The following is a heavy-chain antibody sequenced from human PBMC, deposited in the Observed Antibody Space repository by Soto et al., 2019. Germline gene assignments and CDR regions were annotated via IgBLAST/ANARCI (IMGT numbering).Heavy chain of an antibody. CDR1: GGSFSGYY. D-gene: IGHD5-18*01. V-gene: IGHV4-34*01. CDR2: INHSGST. J-gene: IGHJ6*02. Sequence: SETLSLTCAVYGGSFSGYYWSWIRQPPGKGLEWIGEINHSGSTNYNPSLKSRVTISVDTSKNQFSLKLSSVTAADTAVYYCARVKPRYSYGTPYLDFSGQGTSVIVSS. CDR3: ARVKPRYSYGTPYLDF.